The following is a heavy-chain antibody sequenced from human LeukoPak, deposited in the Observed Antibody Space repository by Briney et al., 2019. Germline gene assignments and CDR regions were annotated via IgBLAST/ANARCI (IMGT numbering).Heavy chain of an antibody. Sequence: ASVKVSCKTSGYTFTGYYMHWVRQAPGQGLEWMGWINPNSGGTNYAQKFQGRVTMTRDTSISTAYMELSRLRSDDTAVYYCAREPGYSGYDWFDPWGQGTLVTVSS. J-gene: IGHJ5*02. CDR1: GYTFTGYY. CDR3: AREPGYSGYDWFDP. V-gene: IGHV1-2*02. CDR2: INPNSGGT. D-gene: IGHD5-12*01.